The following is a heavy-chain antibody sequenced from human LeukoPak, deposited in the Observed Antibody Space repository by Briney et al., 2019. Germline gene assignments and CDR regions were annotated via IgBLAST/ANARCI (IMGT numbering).Heavy chain of an antibody. CDR2: LSSRSDYT. Sequence: GGCLRLSCAASGFTFRDYYMSWIRPAPGKGLEWISYLSSRSDYTNYADSVKGRFSISRDNAKNSLYLQMNSLRAEDTAVYYCARCQYNSSPDFWGQGTLVTVSS. CDR3: ARCQYNSSPDF. V-gene: IGHV3-11*03. CDR1: GFTFRDYY. J-gene: IGHJ4*02. D-gene: IGHD6-19*01.